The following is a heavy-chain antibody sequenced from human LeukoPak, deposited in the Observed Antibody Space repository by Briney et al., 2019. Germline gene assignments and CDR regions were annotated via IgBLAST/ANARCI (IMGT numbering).Heavy chain of an antibody. D-gene: IGHD1-26*01. CDR2: MYISGST. CDR1: VVSVTNYY. V-gene: IGHV4-4*07. Sequence: KPSETLSLTCTVSVVSVTNYYCAWIRQPAGKGLGWIGRMYISGSTNYNPSLKSRVTISIDKTKNQFSLKLRSVTAADTAVYYCARDYLVGAPLDSWGQGTLVTVSP. J-gene: IGHJ4*02. CDR3: ARDYLVGAPLDS.